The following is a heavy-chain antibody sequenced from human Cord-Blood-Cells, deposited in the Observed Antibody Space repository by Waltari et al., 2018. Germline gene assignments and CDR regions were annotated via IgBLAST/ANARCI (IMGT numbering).Heavy chain of an antibody. V-gene: IGHV4-31*03. D-gene: IGHD7-27*01. CDR2: IYYRGST. Sequence: QVQLQESGPGLVKPSQTLSLTCTVSGGSISSGGYYWSWIRQHPGKGLEWIGYIYYRGSTYYNPSLKIRDIISVETSKTQFSRKLIFVPAADTAVYYWARGTHHWGLDYWGQGTLVTVSS. CDR3: ARGTHHWGLDY. CDR1: GGSISSGGYY. J-gene: IGHJ4*02.